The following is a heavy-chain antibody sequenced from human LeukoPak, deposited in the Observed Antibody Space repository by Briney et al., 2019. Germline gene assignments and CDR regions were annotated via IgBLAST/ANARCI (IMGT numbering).Heavy chain of an antibody. J-gene: IGHJ4*02. D-gene: IGHD3-22*01. CDR1: GGTFSSYA. Sequence: SVKVSCNASGGTFSSYAISWVRQAPGQGLEWMGGIIPIFGTANYAQKFQGRVTITTDESTSTAYMELSSLRSEDTAVYYCASAITYYYDSSGYYLLDYWGQGTLVTVSS. V-gene: IGHV1-69*05. CDR2: IIPIFGTA. CDR3: ASAITYYYDSSGYYLLDY.